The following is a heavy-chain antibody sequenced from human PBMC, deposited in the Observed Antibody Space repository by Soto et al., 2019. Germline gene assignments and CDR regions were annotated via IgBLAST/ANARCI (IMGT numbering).Heavy chain of an antibody. CDR3: ARHYSAMGV. CDR1: GFTVSSDS. J-gene: IGHJ6*02. Sequence: EVQLVETGGDLIQPGGSLRLSCAASGFTVSSDSMTWVRQAQGKGLEWISIIYSDNNTDHADSVKGRFSISRDTSKNIFNLQMNSLRAEDTAEYYCARHYSAMGVWGQGTTVTVSS. V-gene: IGHV3-53*02. CDR2: IYSDNNT.